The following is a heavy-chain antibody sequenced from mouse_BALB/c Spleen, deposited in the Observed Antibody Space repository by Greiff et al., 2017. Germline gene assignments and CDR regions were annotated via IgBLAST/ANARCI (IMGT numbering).Heavy chain of an antibody. V-gene: IGHV8-8*01. CDR2: IWWDDDK. D-gene: IGHD2-1*01. CDR3: ARMRHGNYHYAMDY. J-gene: IGHJ4*01. CDR1: GFSLSTSGMG. Sequence: QVTLKESGPGILQPSQTLSLTCSFSGFSLSTSGMGVGWIRQPSGKGLEWLAHIWWDDDKRYNPALKSRLTISKDTSSNQVFLKIASVDTADTATYYCARMRHGNYHYAMDYWGQGTSVTVSS.